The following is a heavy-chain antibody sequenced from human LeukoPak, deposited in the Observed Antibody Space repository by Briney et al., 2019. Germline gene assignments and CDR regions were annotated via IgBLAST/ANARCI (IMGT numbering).Heavy chain of an antibody. D-gene: IGHD1-1*01. CDR1: GGSISRYY. V-gene: IGHV4-59*08. Sequence: SETLSLTCTVSGGSISRYYWSWIRQPPGKGLEWIGYIYYSGSTNYNPSLKSRVTISVDTSKSQFSLRLSSVTAADTAVYYCARPNWYVFDIWGQGTMVTVSS. CDR3: ARPNWYVFDI. J-gene: IGHJ3*02. CDR2: IYYSGST.